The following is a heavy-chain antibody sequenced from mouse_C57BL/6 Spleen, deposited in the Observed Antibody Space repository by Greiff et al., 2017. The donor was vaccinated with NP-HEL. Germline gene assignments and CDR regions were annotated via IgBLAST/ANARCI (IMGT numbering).Heavy chain of an antibody. CDR2: IDPSDSYT. J-gene: IGHJ4*01. D-gene: IGHD1-1*01. Sequence: QVQLKQPGAELVRPGTSVKLSCKASGYTFTSYWMHWVKQRPGQGLEWIGVIDPSDSYTNYNQKFKGKATLTVDTSSSTAYMQLSSLTSEDSAVYYCARGVLRSDYYAMDYWGQGTSVTVSS. CDR3: ARGVLRSDYYAMDY. V-gene: IGHV1-59*01. CDR1: GYTFTSYW.